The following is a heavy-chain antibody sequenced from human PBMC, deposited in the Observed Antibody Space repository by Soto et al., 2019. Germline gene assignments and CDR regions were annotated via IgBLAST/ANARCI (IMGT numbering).Heavy chain of an antibody. CDR2: IVVGSGNT. CDR1: GFTFTSSA. CDR3: AAEAGTTPGLTDY. J-gene: IGHJ4*02. V-gene: IGHV1-58*01. D-gene: IGHD1-1*01. Sequence: SVKVSFKASGFTFTSSAVQWVRQARGQRLEWIGWIVVGSGNTNYAQKFQERVTITRDMSTSTAYMELSSLRSEDTAVYYCAAEAGTTPGLTDYWGQGTLVTVSS.